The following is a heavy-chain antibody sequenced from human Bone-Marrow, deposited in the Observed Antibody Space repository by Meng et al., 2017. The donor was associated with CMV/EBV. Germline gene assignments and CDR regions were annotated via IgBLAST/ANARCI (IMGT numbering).Heavy chain of an antibody. V-gene: IGHV3-9*01. J-gene: IGHJ3*02. CDR3: AKDMKWELRGDAFDI. Sequence: SLKISCAASGFTFNSYAMSWVRQAPGKGLEWVSGISWNSGSIGYADSVKGRFTISRDNAKNSLYLQMNSLRAEDTALYYCAKDMKWELRGDAFDIWGQGTMVTVSS. CDR2: ISWNSGSI. CDR1: GFTFNSYA. D-gene: IGHD1-26*01.